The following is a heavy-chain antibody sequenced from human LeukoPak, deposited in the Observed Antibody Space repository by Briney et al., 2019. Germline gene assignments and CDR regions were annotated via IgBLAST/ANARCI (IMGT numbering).Heavy chain of an antibody. CDR2: IKEDGSEK. CDR1: GFTFSNYW. V-gene: IGHV3-7*01. Sequence: PGGSLRLSCAASGFTFSNYWMSWVRQAPGKGLEWVANIKEDGSEKYVDSVKGRFTISRDNARNSLYLQMNSLRAEDTAVYYCASGRQLGYWGQGTLVTVSS. D-gene: IGHD6-13*01. CDR3: ASGRQLGY. J-gene: IGHJ4*02.